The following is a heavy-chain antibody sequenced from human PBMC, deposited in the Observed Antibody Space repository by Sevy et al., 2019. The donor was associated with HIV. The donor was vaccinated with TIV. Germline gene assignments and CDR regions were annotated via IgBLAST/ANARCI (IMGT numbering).Heavy chain of an antibody. CDR3: ATFSVGY. D-gene: IGHD3-3*01. J-gene: IGHJ4*02. Sequence: GESLKISCAASGFTFSDSWMHWVRQAPGKGLEWVAKINQDGNEKYYVDSVKGRFTISRDNAKNSLYLQMNSLRDDDTAVYYCATFSVGYWGQGTLVTVSS. CDR1: GFTFSDSW. V-gene: IGHV3-7*01. CDR2: INQDGNEK.